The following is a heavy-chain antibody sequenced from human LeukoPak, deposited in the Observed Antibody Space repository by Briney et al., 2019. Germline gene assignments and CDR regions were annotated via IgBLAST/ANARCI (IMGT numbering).Heavy chain of an antibody. CDR3: ARGALPLYSSSWYNWFDP. D-gene: IGHD6-13*01. CDR2: IYYSGST. J-gene: IGHJ5*02. V-gene: IGHV4-59*01. Sequence: SETLSLTCTVSGGSISSYYWSWIRQPPGKGLEWIGYIYYSGSTNYNPSLKSRVTISVDTSKNQFSLKLSSVTAADTAVYYCARGALPLYSSSWYNWFDPWGQRTLVTVSS. CDR1: GGSISSYY.